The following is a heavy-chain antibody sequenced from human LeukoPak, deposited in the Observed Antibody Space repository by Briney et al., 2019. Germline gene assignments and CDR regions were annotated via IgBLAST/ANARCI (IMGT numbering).Heavy chain of an antibody. CDR3: ARVKGDYCVDY. CDR2: ISSRTSSHT. Sequence: PGGSLRLSCAASGFTFSEYYMSWIRQAPGKGLEWVSYISSRTSSHTKYADSVKGRFTISRDNAKNSLHLQMNSLRAEDTAVYYCARVKGDYCVDYWGQGTVVTVSS. J-gene: IGHJ4*02. CDR1: GFTFSEYY. V-gene: IGHV3-11*06. D-gene: IGHD4-17*01.